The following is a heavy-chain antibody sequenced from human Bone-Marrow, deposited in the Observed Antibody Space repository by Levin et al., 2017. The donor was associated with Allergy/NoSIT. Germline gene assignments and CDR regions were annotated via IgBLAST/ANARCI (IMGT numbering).Heavy chain of an antibody. CDR2: ISAYNTNT. CDR3: ARGSNRVDFLDY. CDR1: GYSFSTYG. J-gene: IGHJ4*02. D-gene: IGHD4-11*01. V-gene: IGHV1-18*01. Sequence: GGSLRLSCKASGYSFSTYGMTWVRQAPGQGLEWMGWISAYNTNTAYAQNFQDRVTMTTDTATNTAYMELRSLKSDDTAVYYCARGSNRVDFLDYWGQGTLVTVSS.